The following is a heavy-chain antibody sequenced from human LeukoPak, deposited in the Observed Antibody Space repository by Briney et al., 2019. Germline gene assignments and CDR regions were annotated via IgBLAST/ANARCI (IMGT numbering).Heavy chain of an antibody. J-gene: IGHJ6*02. CDR2: IYTSGAT. V-gene: IGHV4-4*07. D-gene: IGHD4-23*01. CDR3: ARDRGMDSSLYGGYYYYGSDV. Sequence: SGTLSLTCTVSGDSINTYYWSWLRQPAGKGLEWIRRIYTSGATNCNPSLESRVSLSIATSRNQFSLKLTSVTAADTAVYYCARDRGMDSSLYGGYYYYGSDVWGQGTTVSVSS. CDR1: GDSINTYY.